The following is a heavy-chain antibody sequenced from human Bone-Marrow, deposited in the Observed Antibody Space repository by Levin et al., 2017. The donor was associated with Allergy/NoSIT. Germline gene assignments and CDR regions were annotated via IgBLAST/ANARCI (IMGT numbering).Heavy chain of an antibody. CDR3: ATGPFDY. J-gene: IGHJ4*02. CDR1: GLTVSYNY. Sequence: GASVKVSCAASGLTVSYNYMHMSWVRQAPGKGLEWVSVLFGGDRTHYADSVKGRFTISRDNSKNTLYLQMNSLRAEDTAVYYCATGPFDYWGQGTVVTVSS. CDR2: LFGGDRT. V-gene: IGHV3-66*02.